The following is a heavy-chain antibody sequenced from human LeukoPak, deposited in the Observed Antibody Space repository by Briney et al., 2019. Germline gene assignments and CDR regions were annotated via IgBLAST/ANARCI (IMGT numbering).Heavy chain of an antibody. Sequence: SQTLSLTCAVSGGSISSGGYSWSWIRQPPGKGLEWIGYIYHSGSTYYNPSLKGRVTISVDRSKNQFSLKLSSVTAADTAVYYCARVGGGNFFDYWGQGTLVTVSS. CDR3: ARVGGGNFFDY. D-gene: IGHD2-15*01. CDR2: IYHSGST. J-gene: IGHJ4*02. V-gene: IGHV4-30-2*01. CDR1: GGSISSGGYS.